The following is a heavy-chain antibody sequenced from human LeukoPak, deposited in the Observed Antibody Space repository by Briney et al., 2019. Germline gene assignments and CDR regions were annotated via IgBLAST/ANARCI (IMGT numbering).Heavy chain of an antibody. CDR3: ARGATYDILTGYYYYYYMDV. V-gene: IGHV1-2*02. D-gene: IGHD3-9*01. CDR1: GYTFTGYY. J-gene: IGHJ6*03. CDR2: INPNSGGT. Sequence: ASVKVSCKASGYTFTGYYMHWVRQAPGQGLEWMVWINPNSGGTNYAQKFQGRVTMTRDTSISTAYMELSRLRSDDTAVYYCARGATYDILTGYYYYYYMDVWGKGTTVTISS.